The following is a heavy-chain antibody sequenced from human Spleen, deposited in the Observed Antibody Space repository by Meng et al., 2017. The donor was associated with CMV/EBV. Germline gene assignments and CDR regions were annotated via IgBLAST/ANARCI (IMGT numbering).Heavy chain of an antibody. CDR3: AREIKVRGVMYYYGMDV. D-gene: IGHD3-10*01. CDR1: GGTFSSYA. V-gene: IGHV1-69*05. CDR2: IIPIFGTA. J-gene: IGHJ6*02. Sequence: SVKVSCKASGGTFSSYAISWVRQAPGQGLEWMGGIIPIFGTANYAQKFQGRVTITTDESTSTAYMELSSLRSEDTAVYYCAREIKVRGVMYYYGMDVWGQGTTVTVSS.